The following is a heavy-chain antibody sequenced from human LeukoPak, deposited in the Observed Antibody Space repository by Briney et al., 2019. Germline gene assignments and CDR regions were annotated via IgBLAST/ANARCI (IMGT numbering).Heavy chain of an antibody. V-gene: IGHV1-69*13. D-gene: IGHD6-6*01. J-gene: IGHJ4*02. Sequence: SVKVSCKASGGTFSRYAINWVRPAPGQGLEWMGGIIPIFGTANYAQKFQGRVTITADESTSTAYMELSSLRSEDTAVYYCARGKQLNFDYWGQGTLVTVSS. CDR2: IIPIFGTA. CDR1: GGTFSRYA. CDR3: ARGKQLNFDY.